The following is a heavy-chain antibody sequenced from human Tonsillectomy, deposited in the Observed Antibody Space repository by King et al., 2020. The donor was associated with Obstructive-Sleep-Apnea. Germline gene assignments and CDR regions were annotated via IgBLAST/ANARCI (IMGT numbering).Heavy chain of an antibody. Sequence: VQRLESVGGVVQPGRSLRLSCAASGFTFSSYGMQWVRQAPGKGLEWVAVIWYDGSNKYYADSVTGRFTISRDNSTNTLDLQMNSLSAEDTAVYYCARDRVDEQQLWYFDLWGRGTLVTVSS. CDR2: IWYDGSNK. J-gene: IGHJ2*01. CDR1: GFTFSSYG. V-gene: IGHV3-33*01. D-gene: IGHD6-13*01. CDR3: ARDRVDEQQLWYFDL.